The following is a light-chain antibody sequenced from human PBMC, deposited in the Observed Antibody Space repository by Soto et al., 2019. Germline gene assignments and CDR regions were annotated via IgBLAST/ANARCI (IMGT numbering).Light chain of an antibody. J-gene: IGLJ3*02. CDR2: NNN. Sequence: QSVLTQPPSASGTPGQRVTISCSGSNSNIGGNPVNWFQQLPGTAPKLLIYNNNQRPSGVPDRISGYKSGTSASLAISGLHSEDEADYFCAAWDDSLDGWVFGGGTKLTVL. CDR3: AAWDDSLDGWV. V-gene: IGLV1-44*01. CDR1: NSNIGGNP.